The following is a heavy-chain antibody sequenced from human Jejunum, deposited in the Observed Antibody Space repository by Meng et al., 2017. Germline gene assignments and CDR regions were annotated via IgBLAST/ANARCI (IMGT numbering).Heavy chain of an antibody. J-gene: IGHJ4*02. CDR3: ARDITGDGLVFIDF. CDR2: INAKSGDT. D-gene: IGHD7-27*01. Sequence: ASVKVSCKASGYTFSGYNIQWVRQAPGQGLEWMGWINAKSGDTNYAQKFQGRVTMTRDTFISTAYMELRRLRSDDTAMYYCARDITGDGLVFIDFWGQGTLVTVSS. CDR1: GYTFSGYN. V-gene: IGHV1-2*02.